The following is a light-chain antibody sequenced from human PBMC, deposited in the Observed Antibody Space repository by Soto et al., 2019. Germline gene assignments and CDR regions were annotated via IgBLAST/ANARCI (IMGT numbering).Light chain of an antibody. CDR1: SSDVGGYNY. CDR2: EVS. CDR3: SSYTSSSTRV. V-gene: IGLV2-14*01. Sequence: QSALTQPVSVSGSPGQSITISCTGTSSDVGGYNYVSWYQHHPGKAPKLMIYEVSNRPSGVSNRFSGSKSGNTASLTISGLQAEDEADYYCSSYTSSSTRVFGGGTKLTVL. J-gene: IGLJ3*02.